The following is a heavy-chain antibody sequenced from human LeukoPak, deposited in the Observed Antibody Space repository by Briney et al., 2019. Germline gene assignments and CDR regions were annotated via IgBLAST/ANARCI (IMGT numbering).Heavy chain of an antibody. V-gene: IGHV1-18*01. J-gene: IGHJ4*02. CDR1: GYTFTSYD. Sequence: ASVKLSFKASGYTFTSYDISWVRQAPGQGLELMGWISAYNGNTNYAQKLQGRGTITTDTTTNTAYMELRSRRSDDTAVYYCARDRCSGGSCYFDYWGQGTLVTVSS. D-gene: IGHD2-15*01. CDR3: ARDRCSGGSCYFDY. CDR2: ISAYNGNT.